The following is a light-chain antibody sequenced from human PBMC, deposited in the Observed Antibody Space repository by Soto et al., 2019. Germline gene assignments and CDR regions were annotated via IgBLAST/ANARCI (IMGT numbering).Light chain of an antibody. CDR3: SSYTSASTLLYL. CDR2: GVT. Sequence: QSALTQPASVSGSPGQSFTISCTGTSSDVGGYNYDSWYQQHPGIAPKLLIYGVTNRPSGVSTRFSGSKSGNTASLTISGLQAEDEADYHCSSYTSASTLLYLFGTGTKLTVL. CDR1: SSDVGGYNY. V-gene: IGLV2-14*01. J-gene: IGLJ1*01.